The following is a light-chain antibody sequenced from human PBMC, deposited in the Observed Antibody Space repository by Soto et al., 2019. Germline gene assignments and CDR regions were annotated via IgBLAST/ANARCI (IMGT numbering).Light chain of an antibody. V-gene: IGKV3-20*01. CDR3: QHYGGVWT. CDR2: GAS. Sequence: EIVLTQSPVTLSLSPGERATLSCRASQSVSSSYLAWYQQKPGQAPRLLIYGASSRATGIPDRFSGSGSGTEFILTISSLQPDDFATYHCQHYGGVWTFGQGTKVDIK. J-gene: IGKJ1*01. CDR1: QSVSSSY.